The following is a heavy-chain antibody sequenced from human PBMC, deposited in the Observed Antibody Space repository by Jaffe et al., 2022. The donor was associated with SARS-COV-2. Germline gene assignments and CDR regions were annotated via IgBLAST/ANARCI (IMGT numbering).Heavy chain of an antibody. J-gene: IGHJ3*02. V-gene: IGHV6-1*01. CDR3: VRGFLNALET. CDR1: GNSVSGNSVA. CDR2: TYYRSKWYT. Sequence: QIQLQQSGPGLLRPSQTLSLTCDISGNSVSGNSVAWDWIRQSPSRGLEWLGRTYYRSKWYTEYTLSVKSRITINADTSKNQVSLQLNSVTPEDTAVYFCVRGFLNALETWGQGTLVTVSS.